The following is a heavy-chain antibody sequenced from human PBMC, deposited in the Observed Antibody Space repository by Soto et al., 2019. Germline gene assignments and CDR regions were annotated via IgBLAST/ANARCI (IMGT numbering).Heavy chain of an antibody. CDR1: GFTFSDCY. J-gene: IGHJ6*01. V-gene: IGHV3-11*06. CDR3: ARGSIIRAMDV. CDR2: ISGSSDYI. Sequence: PGGSLRLSCAASGFTFSDCYMTWIRQAPGKGLEWVSYISGSSDYIDYADSLKGRFTISRDNAKNSLYLQMNSLRAGDTAVYFCARGSIIRAMDVWGQGTAVTVSS. D-gene: IGHD3-10*01.